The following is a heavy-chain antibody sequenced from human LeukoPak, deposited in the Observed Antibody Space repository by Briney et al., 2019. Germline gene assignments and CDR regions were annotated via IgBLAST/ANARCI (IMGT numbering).Heavy chain of an antibody. J-gene: IGHJ4*02. Sequence: PGGSLRLSCAASGFTFSSYSMNWVRQAPGKGLEWVSSISSSSSYIYYADSVKGRFTISRDNAKNSLYLQMNSLRAEDTAVYYYARRMYYYDSSGYYSASRTNPYYFDYWGQGTLVTVSS. CDR2: ISSSSSYI. V-gene: IGHV3-21*01. CDR1: GFTFSSYS. D-gene: IGHD3-22*01. CDR3: ARRMYYYDSSGYYSASRTNPYYFDY.